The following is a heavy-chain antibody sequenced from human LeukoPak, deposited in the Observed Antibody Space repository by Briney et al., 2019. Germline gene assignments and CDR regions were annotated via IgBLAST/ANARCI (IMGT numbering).Heavy chain of an antibody. D-gene: IGHD3-10*01. CDR2: LDPEDGET. J-gene: IGHJ5*02. CDR1: GYTLTELS. Sequence: ASVKVSCKVSGYTLTELSMHWVRQAPGKGLEWMGGLDPEDGETIYAQKFQGRVTMTEDTSTDTAYMELSSLRSEDTAVYYCATLWFGELSSTFDPWGQGTLVTVSS. V-gene: IGHV1-24*01. CDR3: ATLWFGELSSTFDP.